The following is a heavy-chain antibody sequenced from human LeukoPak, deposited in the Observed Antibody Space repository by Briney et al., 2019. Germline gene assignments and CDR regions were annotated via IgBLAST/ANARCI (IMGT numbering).Heavy chain of an antibody. CDR3: ARRGSGSPFDY. D-gene: IGHD3-10*01. Sequence: SETLSLTCTVSGGSISTYYWSWIRQPPGKGLDYNGYIDYSGSTNYNPSLKSRVTISVDTSKNQFSLKLSSVTAADTAVYYCARRGSGSPFDYWGQGTLVTVSS. J-gene: IGHJ4*02. CDR1: GGSISTYY. CDR2: IDYSGST. V-gene: IGHV4-59*01.